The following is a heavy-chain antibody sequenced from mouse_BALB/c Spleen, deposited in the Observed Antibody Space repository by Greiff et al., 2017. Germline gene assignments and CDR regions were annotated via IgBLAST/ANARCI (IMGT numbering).Heavy chain of an antibody. J-gene: IGHJ4*01. Sequence: EVQLQQSGAELVRSGASVKLSCTASGFNIKDYYMHWVKQRPEQGLEWIGWIDPENGDTEYAPKFQGKATMTADTSSSTAYMQLSSLTSEDSAVYFCASRGVRHAMDYWGQGTSVTVSS. CDR1: GFNIKDYY. CDR2: IDPENGDT. CDR3: ASRGVRHAMDY. V-gene: IGHV14-4*02. D-gene: IGHD2-14*01.